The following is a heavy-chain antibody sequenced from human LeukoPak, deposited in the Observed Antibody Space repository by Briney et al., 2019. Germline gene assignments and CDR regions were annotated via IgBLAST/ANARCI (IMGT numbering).Heavy chain of an antibody. D-gene: IGHD1-7*01. CDR3: ASDQTGMGTTWRTYYYYYMHV. CDR2: MDTSGST. J-gene: IGHJ6*03. CDR1: GVSISSGSYY. V-gene: IGHV4-61*02. Sequence: PSETLSLTCTVSGVSISSGSYYWSWLRQPAGKGLEWLGRMDTSGSTNYNPSLKSRVTISVDTSKNQYSLKLSSVTAADTAVDYCASDQTGMGTTWRTYYYYYMHVWGKGTTVTVSS.